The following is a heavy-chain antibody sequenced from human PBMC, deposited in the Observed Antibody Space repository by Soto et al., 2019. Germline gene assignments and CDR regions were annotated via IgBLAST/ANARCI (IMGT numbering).Heavy chain of an antibody. CDR2: INPKSGGT. D-gene: IGHD1-26*01. V-gene: IGHV1-2*02. J-gene: IGHJ4*02. Sequence: ASVKVSCKASGYTFTVYYMHWVRQAPGQWLEWMGWINPKSGGTMYPQKFQGRVTMTWDTSISTAYMALTRLRSDDTAVYYCARDLATGGGSAGFDYWGQGPLVTVSS. CDR3: ARDLATGGGSAGFDY. CDR1: GYTFTVYY.